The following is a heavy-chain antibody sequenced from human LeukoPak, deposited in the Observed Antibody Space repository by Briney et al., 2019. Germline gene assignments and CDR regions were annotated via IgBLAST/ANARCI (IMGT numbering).Heavy chain of an antibody. CDR1: GYTFDSYG. Sequence: ASVKVSCKVSGYTFDSYGITWVRQAPGQGLEWLGWISVYNGKTNHSEKFQGRVTMSRDTSTTTAFLEVKSLRSDDTAVYYCARDRNYFGYWGQGTLATVSS. V-gene: IGHV1-18*04. CDR2: ISVYNGKT. CDR3: ARDRNYFGY. J-gene: IGHJ4*02.